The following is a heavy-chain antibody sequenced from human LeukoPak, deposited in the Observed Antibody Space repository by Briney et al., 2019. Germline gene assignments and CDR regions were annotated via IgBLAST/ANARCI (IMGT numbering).Heavy chain of an antibody. CDR2: ISYDGSYQ. J-gene: IGHJ4*02. V-gene: IGHV3-30*18. Sequence: GGSLRLSCAASGFTFSSYAMYWARQAPGKGLEWVALISYDGSYQYSADSVRGRFTISRDNSRNSLYLQMNSLRAEDTAFYYCTKGGFKYFDWSYFDYWGQGTLVTVSS. CDR1: GFTFSSYA. D-gene: IGHD3-9*01. CDR3: TKGGFKYFDWSYFDY.